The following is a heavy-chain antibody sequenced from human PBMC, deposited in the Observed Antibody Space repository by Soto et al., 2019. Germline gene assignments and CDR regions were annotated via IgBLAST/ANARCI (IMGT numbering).Heavy chain of an antibody. J-gene: IGHJ6*02. CDR3: ARLHYQYGMDV. Sequence: GGSLRLSCAASGFVFNTFGMHWVRQAPGKGLEWVAVIWYDGSKKYYADSVQGRFTISRDNSRNTLFLQMSSLTAEDTAVYYCARLHYQYGMDVWGQGTTVTSP. CDR1: GFVFNTFG. V-gene: IGHV3-33*03. CDR2: IWYDGSKK. D-gene: IGHD4-17*01.